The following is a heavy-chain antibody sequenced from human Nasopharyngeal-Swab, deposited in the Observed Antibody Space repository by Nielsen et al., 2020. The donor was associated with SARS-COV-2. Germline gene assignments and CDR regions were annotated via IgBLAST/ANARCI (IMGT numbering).Heavy chain of an antibody. CDR2: INHSGST. J-gene: IGHJ6*02. Sequence: WTRQSPGKGLEWIGDINHSGSTNYNPSLKSRVTISVDTSKNQFSLKLSSVTAADTAVYYCARVRPYYDILTGYYTKNGGYYGMDVWGQGTTVTVSS. CDR3: ARVRPYYDILTGYYTKNGGYYGMDV. V-gene: IGHV4-34*01. D-gene: IGHD3-9*01.